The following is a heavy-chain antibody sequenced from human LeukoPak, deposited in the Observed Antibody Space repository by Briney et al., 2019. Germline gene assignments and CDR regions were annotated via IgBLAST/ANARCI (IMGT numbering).Heavy chain of an antibody. CDR1: GGTFSSYG. V-gene: IGHV1-69*01. D-gene: IGHD3-10*01. CDR2: IIPIFGTA. CDR3: ARTTDYYGSGSYYKLGY. Sequence: GSSVKVSCKASGGTFSSYGISWVRQAPGQGLEWMGGIIPIFGTANYAQKFQGRVTTTADESTSTAYMELSSLRSEDTAVYYCARTTDYYGSGSYYKLGYWGQGTLVTVSS. J-gene: IGHJ4*02.